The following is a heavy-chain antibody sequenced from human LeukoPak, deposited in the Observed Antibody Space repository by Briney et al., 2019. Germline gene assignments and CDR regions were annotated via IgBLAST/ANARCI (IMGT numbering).Heavy chain of an antibody. CDR3: AKYDFWSGYSKHPIDY. D-gene: IGHD3-3*01. CDR2: ISAYNGNT. V-gene: IGHV1-18*04. J-gene: IGHJ4*02. CDR1: GYTFTSYY. Sequence: ASVKVSCKASGYTFTSYYMHWVRQAPGRGLEWMGWISAYNGNTNYAQKLQGRVTMTTDTSTSTAYMELRSLRSDDTTVYYCAKYDFWSGYSKHPIDYWGQGTLVTVSS.